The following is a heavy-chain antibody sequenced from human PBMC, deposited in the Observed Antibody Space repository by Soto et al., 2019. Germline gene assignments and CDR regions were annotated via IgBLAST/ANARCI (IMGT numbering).Heavy chain of an antibody. CDR2: INIEGTSA. Sequence: EVQVVESGGGLVQPGGSLRLSCAASGFTFSRYWMHWVRQVPGKGLVWVSRINIEGTSATYADSVKGRFTISRDNARNTLFLQMNSLRAEDSAVYYCAAGLLPRISGTTLNPWGHGTLVIVSS. D-gene: IGHD1-7*01. V-gene: IGHV3-74*01. CDR1: GFTFSRYW. J-gene: IGHJ5*02. CDR3: AAGLLPRISGTTLNP.